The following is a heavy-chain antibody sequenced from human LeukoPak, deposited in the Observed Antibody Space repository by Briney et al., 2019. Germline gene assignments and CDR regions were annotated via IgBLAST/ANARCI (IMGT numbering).Heavy chain of an antibody. D-gene: IGHD1-1*01. CDR2: FDFEDNEI. CDR1: GYALTELS. V-gene: IGHV1-24*01. Sequence: GASVKVSCKVSGYALTELSILWVRQAPGKGLEWMGGFDFEDNEIIYAQKFQGRVTMTEDTPTDTAYMELSSLTSEDTAIYYCAAGAQLPIDYWGQGTLVTVSS. J-gene: IGHJ4*02. CDR3: AAGAQLPIDY.